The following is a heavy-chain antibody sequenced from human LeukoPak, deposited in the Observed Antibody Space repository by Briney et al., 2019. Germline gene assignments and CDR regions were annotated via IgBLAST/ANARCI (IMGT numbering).Heavy chain of an antibody. J-gene: IGHJ4*02. CDR2: IFDGSNE. V-gene: IGHV3-30*04. Sequence: GGSLRLSCAASGFTFSSYAMHWVRQAPGKGLEWVAVIFDGSNEYYADSVKGRFTISRDNSKNTLYLQMNSLRAEDTAVYYCAKGHPPYYYGSGSYYDYWGQGTLVTVSS. CDR3: AKGHPPYYYGSGSYYDY. CDR1: GFTFSSYA. D-gene: IGHD3-10*01.